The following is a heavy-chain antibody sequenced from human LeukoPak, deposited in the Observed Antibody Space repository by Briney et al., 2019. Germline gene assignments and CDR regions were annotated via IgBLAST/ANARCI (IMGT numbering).Heavy chain of an antibody. CDR1: GGSISSSSYY. J-gene: IGHJ5*02. CDR3: ARHRIVVVPAAIPNWFDP. CDR2: IYYSGST. D-gene: IGHD2-2*01. Sequence: SETLSLTCTVSGGSISSSSYYWGWIRQPPGKGLEWIGSIYYSGSTYYNPSLKSRATISVDTSKNQFSLKLSSVTAADTAVYYCARHRIVVVPAAIPNWFDPWGQGTLVTVSS. V-gene: IGHV4-39*01.